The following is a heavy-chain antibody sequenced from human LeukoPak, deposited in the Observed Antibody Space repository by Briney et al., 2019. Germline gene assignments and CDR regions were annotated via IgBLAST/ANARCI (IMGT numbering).Heavy chain of an antibody. CDR1: GFTFSSYA. J-gene: IGHJ4*02. V-gene: IGHV3-23*01. Sequence: PGGSLRLSCAASGFTFSSYAMSWVRQAPGKGLEWVSSITDSGVGTYYADSVKGRFSISRDNSKNTVFLQMNSLRAEDTAVYFCAKGLRSGNYYFFDSWGQGSLVTVSS. D-gene: IGHD1-26*01. CDR3: AKGLRSGNYYFFDS. CDR2: ITDSGVGT.